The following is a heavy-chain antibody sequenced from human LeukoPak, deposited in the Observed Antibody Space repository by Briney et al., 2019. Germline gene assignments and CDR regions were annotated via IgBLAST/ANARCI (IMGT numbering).Heavy chain of an antibody. Sequence: GGSLRLSCAASGFTFSSYAMHWVRQAPGKGLEWVAVISYDGSNKYYADSVKGRFTISRDNAKNSLYLQMDSLRAEDTAVYYCARDSWGVRGVIPWYFDLWGRGTLVTVSS. CDR2: ISYDGSNK. J-gene: IGHJ2*01. D-gene: IGHD3-10*01. CDR1: GFTFSSYA. V-gene: IGHV3-30-3*01. CDR3: ARDSWGVRGVIPWYFDL.